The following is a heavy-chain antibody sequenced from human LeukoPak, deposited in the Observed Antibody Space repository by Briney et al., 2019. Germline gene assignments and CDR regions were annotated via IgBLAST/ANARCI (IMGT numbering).Heavy chain of an antibody. D-gene: IGHD1-7*01. CDR3: ARRLFWNYVLDY. V-gene: IGHV4-34*01. Sequence: SETLSLTCAVYGGSFSGYHWSWIRQPPGRGLEWIGEINHSGSTNYNPSLKSRVTISVDTSKNQFSLKLSSVTAADTAVYYCARRLFWNYVLDYWGQGTLVTVSS. CDR2: INHSGST. CDR1: GGSFSGYH. J-gene: IGHJ4*02.